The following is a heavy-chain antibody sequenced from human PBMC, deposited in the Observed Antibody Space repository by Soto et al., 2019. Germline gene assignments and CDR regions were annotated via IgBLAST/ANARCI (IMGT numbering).Heavy chain of an antibody. CDR3: ASNRHGATPYVMDV. D-gene: IGHD5-12*01. CDR2: INAGNGNT. Sequence: ASVKVSCKASGYTFTSYAMHWVRQAPGQRLEWMGWINAGNGNTKYSQKFQGRVTITRDTSASTAYMELSSLRSEDTAVYYFASNRHGATPYVMDVWARRTTVIGSS. J-gene: IGHJ6*02. CDR1: GYTFTSYA. V-gene: IGHV1-3*01.